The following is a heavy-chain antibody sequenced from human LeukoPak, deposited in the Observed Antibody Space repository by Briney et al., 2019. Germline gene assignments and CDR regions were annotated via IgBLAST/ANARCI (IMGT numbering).Heavy chain of an antibody. V-gene: IGHV4-39*01. CDR1: GGSISSSSYY. CDR3: ASRTMVRELDY. D-gene: IGHD3-10*01. J-gene: IGHJ4*02. CDR2: IYYSGST. Sequence: KASETLSLTCTVSGGSISSSSYYWGWIRQPPGKGLEWIGSIYYSGSTYYNPSLKSRVTISVDTSKNQFSLKLSSVTAADTAVYYCASRTMVRELDYWGQGTLVTVSS.